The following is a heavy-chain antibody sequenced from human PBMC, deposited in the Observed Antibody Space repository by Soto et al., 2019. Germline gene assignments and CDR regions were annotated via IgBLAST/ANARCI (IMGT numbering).Heavy chain of an antibody. V-gene: IGHV4-34*01. J-gene: IGHJ4*02. CDR2: INHSGST. CDR1: GGSFSGYY. Sequence: QVQLQQWGAGLLKPSETLSLTCAVYGGSFSGYYWSWIRQPPGKGLEWIGEINHSGSTNYNPSLKSRVPISVDTSKNQFSLKLSSVTAADTAVYYCARIGSSWYVPSYYFDYWGQGTLVTVSS. CDR3: ARIGSSWYVPSYYFDY. D-gene: IGHD6-13*01.